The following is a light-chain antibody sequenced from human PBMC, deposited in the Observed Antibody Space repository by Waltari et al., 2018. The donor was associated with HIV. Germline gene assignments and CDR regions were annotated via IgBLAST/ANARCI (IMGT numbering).Light chain of an antibody. CDR2: DIS. Sequence: QSALTQPRSVSGSPGQSVTISCTGTSSDVGGYNYVSWYQQHPGKAPKLMIYDISKRPSGVPDRFSGSKSGNTASRTISGLQAEDEADYYCCSYAGSYTFGVFGGGTKRTVL. J-gene: IGLJ3*02. CDR3: CSYAGSYTFGV. CDR1: SSDVGGYNY. V-gene: IGLV2-11*01.